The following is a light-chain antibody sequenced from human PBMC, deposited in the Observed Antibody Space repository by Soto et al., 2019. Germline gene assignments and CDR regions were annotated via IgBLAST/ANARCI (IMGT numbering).Light chain of an antibody. CDR3: QQYSDSSGA. J-gene: IGKJ1*01. Sequence: EIVLTQSPATLSLSPGERATLSCRASQTVSSYLAWYQQKPGQAPRLLIYGASTRATGIPTRFSGSGSGTEFTLTISSLQSDDFATYYCQQYSDSSGAFGQGTKVDI. CDR2: GAS. CDR1: QTVSSY. V-gene: IGKV3-15*01.